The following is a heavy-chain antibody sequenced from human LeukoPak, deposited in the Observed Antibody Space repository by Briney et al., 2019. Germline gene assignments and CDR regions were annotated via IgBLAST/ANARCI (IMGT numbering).Heavy chain of an antibody. V-gene: IGHV4-34*01. CDR2: INHSGST. D-gene: IGHD6-19*01. J-gene: IGHJ4*02. Sequence: SETLSLTCAVYGGSFSGYYWSWIRQPPGKGLEWIGEINHSGSTNYNPSLKSRVTISVDTSKNQFSLKLSSVTAADTAVYYCARRLDSSGWYNYRGQGTLVTVSS. CDR3: ARRLDSSGWYNY. CDR1: GGSFSGYY.